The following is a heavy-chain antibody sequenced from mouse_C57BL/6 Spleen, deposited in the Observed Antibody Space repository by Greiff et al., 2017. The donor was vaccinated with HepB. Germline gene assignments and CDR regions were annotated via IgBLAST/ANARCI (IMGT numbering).Heavy chain of an antibody. D-gene: IGHD2-1*01. CDR1: GYAFSSSW. Sequence: QVQLQQSGPELVKPGASVKISCKASGYAFSSSWMNWVKQRPGKGLEWIGRIYPGDGDTNYNGKFKRKATLTADKSSSTAYMQLSSLTSEDSAVYFGASKADGNYGWCAYWGQGTMVTVSA. J-gene: IGHJ3*01. CDR2: IYPGDGDT. V-gene: IGHV1-82*01. CDR3: ASKADGNYGWCAY.